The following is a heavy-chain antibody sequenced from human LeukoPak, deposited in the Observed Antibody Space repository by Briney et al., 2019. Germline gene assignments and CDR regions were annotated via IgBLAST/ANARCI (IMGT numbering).Heavy chain of an antibody. CDR1: GFTFSSYG. Sequence: GGSLRLSCAASGFTFSSYGMSWVRQAPGKGLEWVSAISGSGGSTYYADSVKGRFTISRDNSKNTLYLQMNSLRAEDTAVYYCAKDSDIVVVPAAISFWGQGTMVTVSS. J-gene: IGHJ3*01. D-gene: IGHD2-2*01. CDR3: AKDSDIVVVPAAISF. CDR2: ISGSGGST. V-gene: IGHV3-23*01.